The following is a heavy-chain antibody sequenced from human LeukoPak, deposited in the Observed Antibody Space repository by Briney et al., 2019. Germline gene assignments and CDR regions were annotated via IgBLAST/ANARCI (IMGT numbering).Heavy chain of an antibody. Sequence: GGSLRLCCAASGLTFSSSNMNWVRQAPGKGLEWVSSITGSSSYILYADSVKGRFTISRDNAKNSLYLQLNSLRAEDTAVYYCARYSGTYRDYWGQGTLVTVSS. V-gene: IGHV3-21*04. CDR3: ARYSGTYRDY. CDR2: ITGSSSYI. J-gene: IGHJ4*02. D-gene: IGHD1-26*01. CDR1: GLTFSSSN.